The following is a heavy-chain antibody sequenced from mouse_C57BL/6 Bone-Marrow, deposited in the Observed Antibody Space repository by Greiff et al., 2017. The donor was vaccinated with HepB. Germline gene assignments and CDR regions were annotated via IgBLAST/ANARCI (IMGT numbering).Heavy chain of an antibody. CDR2: ISYDGSN. CDR1: GYSITSGYY. V-gene: IGHV3-6*01. CDR3: AMRY. Sequence: VQLKQSGPGLVKPSQSLSLTCSVTGYSITSGYYWNWIRQFPGNKLEWMGYISYDGSNNYNPSLKNRISITRDTSKNQFFLKLNSVTTEDTATYYCAMRYWGQGTSVTVSS. J-gene: IGHJ4*01.